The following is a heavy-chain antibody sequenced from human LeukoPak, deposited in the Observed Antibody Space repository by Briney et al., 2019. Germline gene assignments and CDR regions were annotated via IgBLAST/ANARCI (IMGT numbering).Heavy chain of an antibody. CDR1: GGSISSGDYY. CDR2: IYYSGST. Sequence: PSETLSLTCTVSGGSISSGDYYWSWIRQPPGKGLEWIGYIYYSGSTYYNPSLKSRVTISVDTSKNQFSLKLSSVTAADTAVYYCARVRVMVGLFDYWGQGTLVTVSS. V-gene: IGHV4-30-4*01. J-gene: IGHJ4*02. CDR3: ARVRVMVGLFDY. D-gene: IGHD3-10*01.